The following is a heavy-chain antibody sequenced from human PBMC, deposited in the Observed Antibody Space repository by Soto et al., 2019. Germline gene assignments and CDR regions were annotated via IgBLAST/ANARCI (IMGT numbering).Heavy chain of an antibody. CDR3: AAGYYYDSSGYYYGSRALVDY. CDR2: IIPIFGTA. D-gene: IGHD3-22*01. J-gene: IGHJ4*02. V-gene: IGHV1-69*13. Sequence: SVKVSCKASGGTFSSYAISWVRQAPGQGLEWMGGIIPIFGTANYAQKFQGRVTITADESTSTAYMELSSLRSEDTAVYYCAAGYYYDSSGYYYGSRALVDYWGQGTLVTVS. CDR1: GGTFSSYA.